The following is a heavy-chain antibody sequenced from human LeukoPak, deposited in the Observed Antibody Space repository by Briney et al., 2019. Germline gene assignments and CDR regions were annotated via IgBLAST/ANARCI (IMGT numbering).Heavy chain of an antibody. V-gene: IGHV3-21*01. Sequence: GGSLRLSCAASGFTFSSYSMNWVRQAPGKGLEWVSSISSSSGYIYYADSVKGRFTISRDNAKNSLYLQMNSLRAEDTAVYYCARDGETYYDFWSGYYIGWFDPWGQGTLVTVSS. D-gene: IGHD3-3*01. CDR1: GFTFSSYS. J-gene: IGHJ5*02. CDR3: ARDGETYYDFWSGYYIGWFDP. CDR2: ISSSSGYI.